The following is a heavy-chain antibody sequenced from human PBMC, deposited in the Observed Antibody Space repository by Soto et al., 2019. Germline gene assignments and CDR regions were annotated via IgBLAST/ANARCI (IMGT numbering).Heavy chain of an antibody. CDR3: AKTSNGYRYYFDY. D-gene: IGHD3-22*01. CDR1: GFTFSNYA. Sequence: EVQLLESGGGLVQPGGSLRLSCAASGFTFSNYAMSWVRQAPGKGLEWVSTVSNSADSTYYADSVKGRFTISRDNSKNPLYLQMNSLRAEDTAIYYCAKTSNGYRYYFDYCGQGTLVTVSS. CDR2: VSNSADST. J-gene: IGHJ4*02. V-gene: IGHV3-23*01.